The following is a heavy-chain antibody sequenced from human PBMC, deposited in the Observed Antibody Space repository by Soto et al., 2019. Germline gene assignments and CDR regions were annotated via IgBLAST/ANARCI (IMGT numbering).Heavy chain of an antibody. J-gene: IGHJ5*02. Sequence: ASVKVSCKASGGTFSSYAISWVRQAPGQGLEWMGGIIPIFGTANYAQKFQGRVTITADESTSTAYMELSSLRSEDTAVYYCARFESVEAAAGSGFWFDPWGQGTLVTVSS. CDR3: ARFESVEAAAGSGFWFDP. V-gene: IGHV1-69*13. CDR1: GGTFSSYA. CDR2: IIPIFGTA. D-gene: IGHD6-13*01.